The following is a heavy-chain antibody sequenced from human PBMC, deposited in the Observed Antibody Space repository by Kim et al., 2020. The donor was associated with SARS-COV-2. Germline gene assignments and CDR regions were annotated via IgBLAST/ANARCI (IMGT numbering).Heavy chain of an antibody. CDR1: GFTFSSYG. Sequence: GGSLRLSCAASGFTFSSYGMHWVRQAPGKGLEWVAVISYDGSNKYYADSVKGRFTISRDNSKNTLYLQMNSLRAEDTAVYYCARGSSGWSTRGDLDYWG. CDR2: ISYDGSNK. D-gene: IGHD6-19*01. V-gene: IGHV3-33*05. CDR3: ARGSSGWSTRGDLDY. J-gene: IGHJ4*01.